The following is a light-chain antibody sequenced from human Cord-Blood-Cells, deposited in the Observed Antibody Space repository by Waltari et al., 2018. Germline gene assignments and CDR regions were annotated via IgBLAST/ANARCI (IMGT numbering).Light chain of an antibody. J-gene: IGKJ4*01. CDR3: LQDYNYPPT. V-gene: IGKV1-6*01. Sequence: LQMTQSPSSMSASVGDRVTITCRSSQGIRNDLGRYQQKPGKAPKLLIYAASSLQSGVPSRFSGSGSGTDFTLTISSLQPEDFATYYCLQDYNYPPTFGGGTKVEIK. CDR2: AAS. CDR1: QGIRND.